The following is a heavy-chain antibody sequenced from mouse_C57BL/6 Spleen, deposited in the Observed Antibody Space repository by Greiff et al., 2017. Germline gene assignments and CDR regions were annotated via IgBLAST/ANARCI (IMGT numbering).Heavy chain of an antibody. CDR1: GFTFSSYA. CDR3: AREGGSSYYFDY. CDR2: ISDGGSYT. V-gene: IGHV5-4*01. Sequence: EVQRVESGGGLVKPGGSLKLSCAASGFTFSSYAMSWVRQTPEKRLEWVATISDGGSYTYYPDNVKGRFTISRDNAKNNLYLQRGHLKSEDTAMYYCAREGGSSYYFDYWGQGTTLTVSS. D-gene: IGHD1-1*01. J-gene: IGHJ2*01.